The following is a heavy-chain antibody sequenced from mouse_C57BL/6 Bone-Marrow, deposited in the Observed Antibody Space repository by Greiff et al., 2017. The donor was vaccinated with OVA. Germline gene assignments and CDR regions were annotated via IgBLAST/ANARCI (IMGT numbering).Heavy chain of an antibody. D-gene: IGHD1-2*01. CDR3: ARAGFIDY. Sequence: QVQLQQSGPELVKPGASVKISCKASGYAFSNSWMNWVKQRPGKGLEWIGRIYPGDGDTNYNGKFKGKATLTADKSSNTAYLQLSSLTSEDTAIYYCARAGFIDYWGQGTTLTVSS. J-gene: IGHJ2*01. CDR1: GYAFSNSW. CDR2: IYPGDGDT. V-gene: IGHV1-82*01.